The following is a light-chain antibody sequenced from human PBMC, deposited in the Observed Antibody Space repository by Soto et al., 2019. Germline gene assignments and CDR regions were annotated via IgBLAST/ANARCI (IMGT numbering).Light chain of an antibody. V-gene: IGKV3-20*01. Sequence: EIVLTQSPGTLSLSPGERATLSCRASQSVSSSYLAWYQQKPGQAPRLLIYAASSRATGIPDRFSGSGSGTDSTLTISRLEPEDSAVYYCQQYGNSPPFTFGPGTKVDIK. CDR3: QQYGNSPPFT. CDR2: AAS. J-gene: IGKJ3*01. CDR1: QSVSSSY.